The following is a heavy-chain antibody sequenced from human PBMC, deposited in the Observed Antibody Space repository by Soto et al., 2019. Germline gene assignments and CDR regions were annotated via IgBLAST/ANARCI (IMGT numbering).Heavy chain of an antibody. CDR2: MSGSSSTT. CDR3: AKNQERELPRVIDF. CDR1: GLTFSNYA. D-gene: IGHD3-16*02. J-gene: IGHJ4*02. Sequence: EVRLLESGGGLVKPGGSLRLSCATSGLTFSNYAMSWVRQAPGGGLEWVSSMSGSSSTTYYADSVRGRFTISRDRSKNTLYLQMSSLRAEDTALYYCAKNQERELPRVIDFWGQGTRVPVSS. V-gene: IGHV3-23*01.